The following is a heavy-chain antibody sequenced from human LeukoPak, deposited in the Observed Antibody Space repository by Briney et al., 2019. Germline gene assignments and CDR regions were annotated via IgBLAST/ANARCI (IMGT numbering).Heavy chain of an antibody. CDR3: ARGNWNYDY. Sequence: SETLSLTCTVSGGSIRSSYYYWGWIRQPPGKGLEWIGSIYDSGSTYYNPSLKSRVTISVDTSKNQFSLKLNSVTAADTAVYYCARGNWNYDYWGQGTLVTVSS. CDR1: GGSIRSSYYY. J-gene: IGHJ4*02. CDR2: IYDSGST. V-gene: IGHV4-39*01. D-gene: IGHD1-7*01.